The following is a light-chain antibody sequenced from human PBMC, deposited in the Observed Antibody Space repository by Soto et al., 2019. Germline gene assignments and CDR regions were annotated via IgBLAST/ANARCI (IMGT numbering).Light chain of an antibody. J-gene: IGKJ1*01. CDR1: QSVSSY. Sequence: ELATTQSPATLSVSPGERATLSCRASQSVSSYLAWYQQKPGQAPRLLIYDASNRATGIPARFSGSGSGTDFTLTISSLEPEDFAVYYCQQRSNWPRTFGQATKVDIK. CDR2: DAS. V-gene: IGKV3-11*01. CDR3: QQRSNWPRT.